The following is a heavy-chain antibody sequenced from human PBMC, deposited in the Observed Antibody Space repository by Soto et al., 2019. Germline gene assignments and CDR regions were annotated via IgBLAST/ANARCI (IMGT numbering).Heavy chain of an antibody. CDR2: MYNTGST. D-gene: IGHD2-21*02. J-gene: IGHJ6*02. CDR1: GGSISRYY. CDR3: ARDLWGYCGTDCYPLDV. V-gene: IGHV4-59*01. Sequence: SETLSLTCTVSGGSISRYYWSWIRQPPGKGLEWIGYMYNTGSTVYNPSFKSRVTISVDTSKNQFSLKLNSVTAADTAVYYCARDLWGYCGTDCYPLDVWGQGTTVTVS.